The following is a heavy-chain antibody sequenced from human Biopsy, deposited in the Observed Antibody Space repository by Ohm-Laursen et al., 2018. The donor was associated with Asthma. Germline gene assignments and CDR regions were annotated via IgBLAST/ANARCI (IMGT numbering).Heavy chain of an antibody. D-gene: IGHD6-19*01. CDR2: IWNDGSNK. CDR1: GFSFNSYG. Sequence: SLRLSCTASGFSFNSYGMHWVRQAPGKGLEWVAVIWNDGSNKYYADSVKGRFSVSRDNSKNTLSLQMHGLIVEDTAVYYCARVDSSGWYLQDYGLDVWGQGTTVTVSS. J-gene: IGHJ6*02. CDR3: ARVDSSGWYLQDYGLDV. V-gene: IGHV3-33*08.